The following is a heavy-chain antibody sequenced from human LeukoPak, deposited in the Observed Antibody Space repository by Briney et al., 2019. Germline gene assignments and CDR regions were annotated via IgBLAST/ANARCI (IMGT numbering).Heavy chain of an antibody. J-gene: IGHJ4*02. CDR1: GFTFSDYY. Sequence: GGSLRLSCAASGFTFSDYYMSWIRQAPGKGLEWISYITSSGSTIYYTDSVKGRFTVSRDNAKNSLYLQMNSLRVEDTAVYFCARHIEAATALHYWGQGTLVTVSS. CDR2: ITSSGSTI. V-gene: IGHV3-11*01. CDR3: ARHIEAATALHY. D-gene: IGHD2-21*01.